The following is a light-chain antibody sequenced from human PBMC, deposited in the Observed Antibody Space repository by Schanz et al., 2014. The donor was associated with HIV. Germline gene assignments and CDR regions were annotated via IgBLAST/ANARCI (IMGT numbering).Light chain of an antibody. J-gene: IGLJ3*02. CDR2: SND. V-gene: IGLV1-44*01. CDR3: AAWDDRLNGLV. Sequence: QSVLTQAPSLSGTPGQRVSISCSGSSSNIGTNTVNWYQQLPRTAPKVLIYSNDQRPSGVPDRFFGSRSGTSASLAISGLQSDDEAVYYCAAWDDRLNGLVFGGGTKLTVL. CDR1: SSNIGTNT.